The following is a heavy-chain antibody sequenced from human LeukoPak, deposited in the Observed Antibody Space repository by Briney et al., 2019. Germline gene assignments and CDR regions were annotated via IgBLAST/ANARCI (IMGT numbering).Heavy chain of an antibody. J-gene: IGHJ4*02. D-gene: IGHD2-2*01. Sequence: PGGSLRLSCAASGFTLSDYYMTWIRQAPGKGLEWVSYISPAGTTYYADSVKGRFTISRDNAKNSLYLQMNSLRAEDTAVYYCARDIVVVPAVRYFDYWGQGTLVTVSS. V-gene: IGHV3-69-1*02. CDR3: ARDIVVVPAVRYFDY. CDR2: ISPAGTT. CDR1: GFTLSDYY.